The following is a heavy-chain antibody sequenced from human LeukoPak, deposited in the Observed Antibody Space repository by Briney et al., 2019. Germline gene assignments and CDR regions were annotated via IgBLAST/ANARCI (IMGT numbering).Heavy chain of an antibody. Sequence: GGSLRLSCAASGFTFSSYWMHWVRQAPGKGPVWVSRINNDGSGTTYADSVKGRFTISRDDAKNTLYLQMNSLRAEDTAVYYCARGRKYCSSTSSCYAGDFDYWGQGTLVTVSS. D-gene: IGHD2-2*01. V-gene: IGHV3-74*01. J-gene: IGHJ4*02. CDR3: ARGRKYCSSTSSCYAGDFDY. CDR2: INNDGSGT. CDR1: GFTFSSYW.